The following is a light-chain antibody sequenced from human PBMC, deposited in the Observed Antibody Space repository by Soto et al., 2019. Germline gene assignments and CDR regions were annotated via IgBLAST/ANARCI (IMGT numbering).Light chain of an antibody. CDR2: AVT. CDR1: PSDVGGFDY. Sequence: QSVLTQPASVSGSPGQSITISCIGTPSDVGGFDYVSWYQQYPGKAPKLLIHAVTDRPPGVSGRFYGSKSGDTASLTIPGLQPEDEADYYCSSYATSRDYVFGNGTKVTVL. CDR3: SSYATSRDYV. V-gene: IGLV2-14*01. J-gene: IGLJ1*01.